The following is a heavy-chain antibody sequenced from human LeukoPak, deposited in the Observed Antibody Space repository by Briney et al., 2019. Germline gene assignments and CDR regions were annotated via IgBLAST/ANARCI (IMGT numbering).Heavy chain of an antibody. J-gene: IGHJ6*02. V-gene: IGHV3-21*01. CDR3: ARSRSVSDYKGMDV. CDR2: ISSSSDYI. D-gene: IGHD5/OR15-5a*01. CDR1: GFTFSDYS. Sequence: GGSLRLSCPASGFTFSDYSMSWVRQAPGKGLEWVSSISSSSDYIYYADSVKGRFTISRDNARNSLYLQMNSLRAEDTAVYYCARSRSVSDYKGMDVWGQGTTVTVSS.